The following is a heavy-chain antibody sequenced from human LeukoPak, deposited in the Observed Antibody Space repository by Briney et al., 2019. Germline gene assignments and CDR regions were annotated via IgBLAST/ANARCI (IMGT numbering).Heavy chain of an antibody. Sequence: HPGGSLRLSCEASGFTFSSYWMSWVRRAPGKGLEWVANIKEDGSEGYYGDSVKGRFTISRDNAKNSLYLQMNSLRAEDTAVYYCARGLIYVWGSYPQKGSDYWGQGTLVTVSS. CDR3: ARGLIYVWGSYPQKGSDY. CDR1: GFTFSSYW. V-gene: IGHV3-7*01. J-gene: IGHJ4*02. D-gene: IGHD3-16*01. CDR2: IKEDGSEG.